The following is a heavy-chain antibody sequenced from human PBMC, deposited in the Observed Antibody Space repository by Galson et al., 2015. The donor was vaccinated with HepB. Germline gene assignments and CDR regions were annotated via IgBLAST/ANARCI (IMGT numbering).Heavy chain of an antibody. D-gene: IGHD2-8*02. CDR2: TSSGGGYL. V-gene: IGHV3-21*01. Sequence: SLRLSCAVSGFTFSRFNMNWVRQAPGKGLEWVSSTSSGGGYLFYADSVKGRFTISRDDAKNSLYLQMNSLRAEDTAVYFCAVAYCTAASCPWSFDYWGQGTLVTVSS. CDR3: AVAYCTAASCPWSFDY. J-gene: IGHJ4*02. CDR1: GFTFSRFN.